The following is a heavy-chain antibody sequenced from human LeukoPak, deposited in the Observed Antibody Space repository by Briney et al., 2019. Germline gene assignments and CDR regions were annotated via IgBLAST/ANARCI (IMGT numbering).Heavy chain of an antibody. CDR3: QKDGLHCSSTSCLPYYFDY. CDR1: GFTFSSYA. D-gene: IGHD2-2*01. Sequence: GSLRLSCAASGFTFSSYAMSWVRQALGKGLEWVSAISGSGGSTYYADSVKGRFTISRDNSKNTLYLQMNSLRAEDTAVYYCQKDGLHCSSTSCLPYYFDYWGQGTLVTVSS. CDR2: ISGSGGST. V-gene: IGHV3-23*01. J-gene: IGHJ4*02.